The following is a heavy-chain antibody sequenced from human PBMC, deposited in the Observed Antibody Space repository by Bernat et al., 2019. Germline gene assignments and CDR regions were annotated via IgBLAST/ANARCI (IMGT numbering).Heavy chain of an antibody. D-gene: IGHD1-26*01. CDR2: MYYSGST. Sequence: ISNYYWSWIRQPPGKGLEWIGYMYYSGSTNYNPSLKSRVTISVDTSKNQFSLKLSSVTAADTAVYDCARGTGSYWIFYAFDIWG. J-gene: IGHJ3*02. CDR3: ARGTGSYWIFYAFDI. V-gene: IGHV4-59*01. CDR1: ISNYY.